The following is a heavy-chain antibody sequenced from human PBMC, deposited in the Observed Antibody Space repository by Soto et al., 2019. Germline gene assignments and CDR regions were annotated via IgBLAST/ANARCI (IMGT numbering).Heavy chain of an antibody. CDR2: INTLNGNT. J-gene: IGHJ4*02. Sequence: QVHLVQSGAEAKKPGASVKVSCKASGYTFINYAINWVRQAPGQSLEWMGWINTLNGNTRYSQKFQDRITMTRDTSASTAYMEMSGLRSEDTSVYYCAGVAIIDSYYDHLDYWGRGTLVPVSS. V-gene: IGHV1-3*04. CDR3: AGVAIIDSYYDHLDY. CDR1: GYTFINYA. D-gene: IGHD3-22*01.